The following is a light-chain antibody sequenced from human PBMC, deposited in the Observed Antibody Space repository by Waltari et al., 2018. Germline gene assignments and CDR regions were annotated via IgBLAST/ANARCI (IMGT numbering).Light chain of an antibody. V-gene: IGKV3-15*01. Sequence: EIVMTQSPATLSMSPGERATLSCRASQSVGSNLAWYHQKPGQAPGLLIYGASTRATGIPARFSGSGSGTQFALTISSLQSEDFAVYYCQHYNSWPLTFGGGTKVEIK. CDR1: QSVGSN. CDR3: QHYNSWPLT. J-gene: IGKJ4*01. CDR2: GAS.